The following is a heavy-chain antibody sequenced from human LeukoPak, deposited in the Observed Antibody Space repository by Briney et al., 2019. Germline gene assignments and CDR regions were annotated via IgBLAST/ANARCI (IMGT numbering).Heavy chain of an antibody. V-gene: IGHV3-21*01. CDR2: ISSSSGYT. J-gene: IGHJ4*02. Sequence: GGSLRLSCAASGFTFSNYPMSWVRQAPGKGLEWVSAISSSSGYTDYAASEKGRFTISRDSANNSLYLQMNSLSAEDTAVYFCAREVAARPGYYFDLWGQGTLVTVSS. D-gene: IGHD6-6*01. CDR1: GFTFSNYP. CDR3: AREVAARPGYYFDL.